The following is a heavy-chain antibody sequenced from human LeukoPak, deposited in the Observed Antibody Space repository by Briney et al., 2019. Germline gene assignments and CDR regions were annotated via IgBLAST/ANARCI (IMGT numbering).Heavy chain of an antibody. CDR2: ITNSGGGT. J-gene: IGHJ3*02. CDR1: GFTFSNHA. V-gene: IGHV3-23*01. CDR3: AKARAFDI. Sequence: GGSLRLSCVASGFTFSNHAMSWVRQAPGKGLEWVSVITNSGGGTYYADSVRGRFTISRDNSRNTLYLQMNSLRADDTAVYYCAKARAFDIWGQRTMVTVSS.